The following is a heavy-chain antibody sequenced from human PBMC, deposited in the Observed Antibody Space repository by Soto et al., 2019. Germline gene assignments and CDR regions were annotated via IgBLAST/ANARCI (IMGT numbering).Heavy chain of an antibody. CDR1: GFTFSDYA. CDR2: VSHDGRDT. Sequence: VQLVESGGGVVQPGRSLRLSCAASGFTFSDYAMHWVRQAPGKGLEWVAVVSHDGRDTHYADSVKGRFTISRDSSKNTVSLEMTSRRAVDTAVYYCAKGGRQWLVPSDFNYWGQGALVTVSS. CDR3: AKGGRQWLVPSDFNY. V-gene: IGHV3-30*18. D-gene: IGHD6-19*01. J-gene: IGHJ4*02.